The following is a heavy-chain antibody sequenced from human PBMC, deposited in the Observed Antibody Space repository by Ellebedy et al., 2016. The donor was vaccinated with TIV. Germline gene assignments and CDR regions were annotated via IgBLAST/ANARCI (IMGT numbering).Heavy chain of an antibody. CDR3: AKDRALGYCTGGSCNTK. CDR2: ISGSGGST. CDR1: GFTFSSFV. Sequence: GESLKISCAASGFTFSSFVMSWVRQAPGKGLEWVPAISGSGGSTYYADSVKGRCTISRDISRNTLYLQMNSLRAEDTAVYYCAKDRALGYCTGGSCNTKWGQGTLVTVSS. J-gene: IGHJ4*02. V-gene: IGHV3-23*01. D-gene: IGHD2-15*01.